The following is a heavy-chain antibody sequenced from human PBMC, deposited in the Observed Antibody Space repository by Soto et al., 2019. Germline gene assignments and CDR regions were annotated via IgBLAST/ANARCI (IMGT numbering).Heavy chain of an antibody. CDR2: IHPSGTT. J-gene: IGHJ1*01. CDR1: GASISSSNW. Sequence: PSEPLSLTCAVSGASISSSNWWSWVRQTPGKGLEWIGEIHPSGTTHYNPSLRSRVTISVDKSKNQFSLTLISVTAADAAMYYCARDVAAAGDWGQG. V-gene: IGHV4-4*02. D-gene: IGHD6-13*01. CDR3: ARDVAAAGD.